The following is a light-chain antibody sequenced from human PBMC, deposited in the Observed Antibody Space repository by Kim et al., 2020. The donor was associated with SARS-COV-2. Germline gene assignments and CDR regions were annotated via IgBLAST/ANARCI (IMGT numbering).Light chain of an antibody. CDR2: GAS. CDR1: QSISNY. CDR3: QQSYSTPPIT. Sequence: SVGDRVTITCRASQSISNYLNWYQPKPGKAPELLIYGASSLQSGVPSRFSGSGSGTDFTLTISSLQPEDFATYYCQQSYSTPPITFGQGTRLEIK. V-gene: IGKV1-39*01. J-gene: IGKJ5*01.